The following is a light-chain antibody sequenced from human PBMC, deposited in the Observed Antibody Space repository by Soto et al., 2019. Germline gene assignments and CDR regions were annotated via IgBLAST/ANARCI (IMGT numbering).Light chain of an antibody. V-gene: IGLV1-40*01. J-gene: IGLJ1*01. CDR3: QSCDSSLSGSGV. CDR1: SSNIGAGYD. Sequence: QSALTQPPSVSGAPGQRVTISCTGSSSNIGAGYDVHWYQQLPGTAPKLLIYRNTNRPSGVPDRFSGSKSGTSASLAITGLQAEDEADYYCQSCDSSLSGSGVFVTGTKVTVL. CDR2: RNT.